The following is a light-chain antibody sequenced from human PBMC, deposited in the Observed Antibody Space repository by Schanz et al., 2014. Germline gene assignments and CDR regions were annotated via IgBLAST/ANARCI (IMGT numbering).Light chain of an antibody. V-gene: IGLV2-11*01. CDR3: SSYAGSNTLFVV. Sequence: QSVLTQPRSVSGSPGQSVTISCTGTSSDVGGYNSVSWYQQHPGKAPKLMIYDVSKRPSGVPDRFSGSKSGNTASLTVSGLQAEDEADYYCSSYAGSNTLFVVFGGGTKLTVL. CDR1: SSDVGGYNS. J-gene: IGLJ2*01. CDR2: DVS.